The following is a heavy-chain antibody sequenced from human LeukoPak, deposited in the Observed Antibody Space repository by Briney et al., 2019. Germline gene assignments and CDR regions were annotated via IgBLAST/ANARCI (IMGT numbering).Heavy chain of an antibody. CDR3: ASVARVTKGYYYYYMDV. Sequence: ASVKVSCKASGYTFTSYDINWVRQATGQGLEWMGWMNPNSGNTGYAQKFQGRVTMTRNTSISTAYMELSSLRSEDTAVYYSASVARVTKGYYYYYMDVWGKGTTVTISS. CDR2: MNPNSGNT. J-gene: IGHJ6*03. V-gene: IGHV1-8*01. D-gene: IGHD5-18*01. CDR1: GYTFTSYD.